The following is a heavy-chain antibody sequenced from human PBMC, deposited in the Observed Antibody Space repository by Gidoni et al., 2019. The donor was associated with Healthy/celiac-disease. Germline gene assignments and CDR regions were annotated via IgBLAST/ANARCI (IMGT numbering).Heavy chain of an antibody. Sequence: VQLVPSGAAVKTPGASVNVSFKDSGSPFPSYGISLVRQAPGQGLEGMGWISAYNGNTNYAQKLQGRVTMTTDTATSTAYMELRSLRSDDTAVYYCARDPGGGTETIDYWGQGTLVTVSS. CDR1: GSPFPSYG. V-gene: IGHV1-18*01. D-gene: IGHD3-16*01. CDR2: ISAYNGNT. J-gene: IGHJ4*02. CDR3: ARDPGGGTETIDY.